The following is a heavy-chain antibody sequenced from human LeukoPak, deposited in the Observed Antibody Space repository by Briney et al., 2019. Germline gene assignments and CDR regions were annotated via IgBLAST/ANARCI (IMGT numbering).Heavy chain of an antibody. CDR2: IIPIFGTA. Sequence: VASVKVSCKASGGTFSSYAISWVRQAPGQGLEWMGGIIPIFGTANYAQKFQGRVTITTDESTSTAYMELSSLRSEDTAVYYCARGRDGYNLGLDYWGQGTLVTVSS. J-gene: IGHJ4*02. CDR3: ARGRDGYNLGLDY. V-gene: IGHV1-69*05. D-gene: IGHD5-24*01. CDR1: GGTFSSYA.